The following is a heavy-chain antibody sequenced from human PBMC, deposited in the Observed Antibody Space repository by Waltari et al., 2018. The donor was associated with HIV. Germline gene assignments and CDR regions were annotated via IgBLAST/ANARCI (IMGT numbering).Heavy chain of an antibody. V-gene: IGHV4-39*02. D-gene: IGHD3-16*01. CDR1: GGSITSSSNF. CDR3: ASSYTYVVWGAFDT. CDR2: IYHDGST. J-gene: IGHJ3*02. Sequence: QMQLQESGPGLVKPSETLSLSCTVSGGSITSSSNFWGWIRQPPGKGLEWIGSIYHDGSTHYDLSLKDSSLKSRVTISLDTSKNLFSLKLTSVTATDTAMYYCASSYTYVVWGAFDTWGQGTMVTVSS.